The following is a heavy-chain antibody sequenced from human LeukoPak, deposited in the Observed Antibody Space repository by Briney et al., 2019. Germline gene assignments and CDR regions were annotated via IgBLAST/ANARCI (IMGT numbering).Heavy chain of an antibody. CDR1: GGPISSSSYY. J-gene: IGHJ4*02. Sequence: SETLSLTYTVSGGPISSSSYYWGWIRQPPGKGLEWIGSIHYSGSTSYNPSLKSRVTISVDTSKIQFSLRLSSMTAADAAVYYCARGKYYGDSFFDYWGQGTLVTVSS. V-gene: IGHV4-39*07. CDR2: IHYSGST. CDR3: ARGKYYGDSFFDY. D-gene: IGHD4-17*01.